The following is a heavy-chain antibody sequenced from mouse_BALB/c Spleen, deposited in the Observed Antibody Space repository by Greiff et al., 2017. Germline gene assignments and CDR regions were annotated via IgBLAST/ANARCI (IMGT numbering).Heavy chain of an antibody. D-gene: IGHD1-1*01. J-gene: IGHJ1*01. CDR2: INPYNGGT. Sequence: EVKLMESGPELVKPGASMKISCKASGYSFTGYTMNWVKQSHGKNLEWIGLINPYNGGTSYNQKFKGKATLTVDKSSSTAYMELLSLTSEDSAVYYCARWRDYGSSHWYFDVWGAGTTVTVSS. CDR3: ARWRDYGSSHWYFDV. V-gene: IGHV1-18*01. CDR1: GYSFTGYT.